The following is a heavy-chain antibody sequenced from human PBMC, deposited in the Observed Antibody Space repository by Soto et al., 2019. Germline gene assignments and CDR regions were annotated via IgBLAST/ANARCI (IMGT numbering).Heavy chain of an antibody. J-gene: IGHJ4*02. V-gene: IGHV3-7*02. D-gene: IGHD4-17*01. Sequence: EMQLVESGGALVQPGGSLRLSCAASGFTFSSYWMTWVRQPPGKGLEWVANIKEDGSTKHYVDSVKGRFTISRDNAKNLLYLQMNSLRVEDAAVYYCAKHGAYCFDFWGQGTLVTISS. CDR2: IKEDGSTK. CDR1: GFTFSSYW. CDR3: AKHGAYCFDF.